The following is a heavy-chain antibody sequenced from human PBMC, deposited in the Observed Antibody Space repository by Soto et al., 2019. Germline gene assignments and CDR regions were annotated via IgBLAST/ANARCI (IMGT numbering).Heavy chain of an antibody. V-gene: IGHV1-2*04. CDR1: GYTFTDVD. CDR3: ARELSGWPDY. CDR2: INPYSGGT. D-gene: IGHD6-19*01. Sequence: ASVKVSCKASGYTFTDVDVHGVRQAPGQGLEWMGWINPYSGGTKYAQKFQDWVTMTRDTSISTAYMELSRLTSDDTAVYYCARELSGWPDYWGQGSLVTVS. J-gene: IGHJ4*02.